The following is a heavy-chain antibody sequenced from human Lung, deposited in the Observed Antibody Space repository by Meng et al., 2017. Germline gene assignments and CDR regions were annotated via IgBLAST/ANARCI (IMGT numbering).Heavy chain of an antibody. CDR2: INHSGST. J-gene: IGHJ4*02. V-gene: IGHV4-34*01. D-gene: IGHD4-11*01. CDR3: ARGPTTMAHDFDY. CDR1: GGSFSDYY. Sequence: QVQLKPWGAGLLNPSETLSLPCVVSGGSFSDYYWSWIRQPPGKGLEWIGEINHSGSTNYNPSLESRATISVDTSQNNLSLKLSSVTAADSAVYYCARGPTTMAHDFDYWGQGTLVTVSS.